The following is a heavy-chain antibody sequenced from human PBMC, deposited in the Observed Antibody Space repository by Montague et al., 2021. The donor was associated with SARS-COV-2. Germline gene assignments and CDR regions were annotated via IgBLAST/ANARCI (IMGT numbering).Heavy chain of an antibody. J-gene: IGHJ4*02. CDR2: ISGSGGST. CDR3: AKPDQGGRVRYYFDY. Sequence: SLRLSCAASGFTFSSYAMSWVRQAPGKGLEWVSAISGSGGSTYYADSVKGRFTISRDNSRNTLYLQMNSLRAEDTAVYYCAKPDQGGRVRYYFDYWGQGTLVNVSS. V-gene: IGHV3-23*01. CDR1: GFTFSSYA. D-gene: IGHD2-15*01.